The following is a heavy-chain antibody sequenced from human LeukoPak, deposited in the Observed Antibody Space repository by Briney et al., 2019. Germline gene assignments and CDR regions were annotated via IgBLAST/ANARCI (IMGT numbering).Heavy chain of an antibody. CDR2: IYYSGST. V-gene: IGHV4-59*08. Sequence: SETLSLTCTVSGGSISSYYWSWIRQPPGRGLEWIGYIYYSGSTNYNPSLKSRVTISVDTSKNQFSLKLSSVTAADTAVYYCARRKTYYYGSSGYLGWFDPWGQGTLVTVSS. D-gene: IGHD3-22*01. CDR3: ARRKTYYYGSSGYLGWFDP. CDR1: GGSISSYY. J-gene: IGHJ5*02.